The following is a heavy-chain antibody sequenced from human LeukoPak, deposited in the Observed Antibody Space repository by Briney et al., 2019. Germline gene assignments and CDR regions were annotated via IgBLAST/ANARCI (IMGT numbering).Heavy chain of an antibody. CDR3: ARDRGGSYYGELDY. J-gene: IGHJ4*02. Sequence: SETLSLTCAVYGGSFSGYYWSWIRQPPGKGLEWIGEINHSGSTNYNPSLKSRVTISVDTSKNQFSLKLSSVTAADTAVYYCARDRGGSYYGELDYWGQGTLVTVSS. V-gene: IGHV4-34*01. CDR2: INHSGST. D-gene: IGHD1-26*01. CDR1: GGSFSGYY.